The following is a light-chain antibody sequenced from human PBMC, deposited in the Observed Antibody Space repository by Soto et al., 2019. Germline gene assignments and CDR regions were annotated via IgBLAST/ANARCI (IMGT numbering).Light chain of an antibody. CDR3: QQSYGTPYS. J-gene: IGKJ2*03. Sequence: EIVLTQSPGTLSLSPGERATLSCRASQSVSSSYLAWYQQKPGQAPRLLIYGASSRATGIPDRFSGSGSGTDFTLTISRLEPEDFATYYCQQSYGTPYSLGQGTKVDI. V-gene: IGKV3-20*01. CDR2: GAS. CDR1: QSVSSSY.